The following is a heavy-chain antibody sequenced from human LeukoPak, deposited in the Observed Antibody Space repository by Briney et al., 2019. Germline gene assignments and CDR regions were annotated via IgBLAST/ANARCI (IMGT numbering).Heavy chain of an antibody. D-gene: IGHD2-21*02. Sequence: GGSLRLSCAASGFTFSSYAMSLVRQAPGKGLEWVSAISGSGGSTYYADSVKGRFTISRDNSKNTLYLQMNSLRAEDTAVYYCAKEGYCGGDCYLPFDYWGQGTLVTVSS. V-gene: IGHV3-23*01. CDR2: ISGSGGST. J-gene: IGHJ4*02. CDR3: AKEGYCGGDCYLPFDY. CDR1: GFTFSSYA.